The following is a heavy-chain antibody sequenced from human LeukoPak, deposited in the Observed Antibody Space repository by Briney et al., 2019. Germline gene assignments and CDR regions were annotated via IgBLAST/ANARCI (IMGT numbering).Heavy chain of an antibody. J-gene: IGHJ5*02. D-gene: IGHD3-22*01. CDR2: INSKTDGRTQ. V-gene: IGHV3-15*01. CDR1: GFTFYNAC. CDR3: TTLGNTMIVLAAVCFDP. Sequence: GGSLRLSCAASGFTFYNACVSWVRQAPGKGLEWVGRINSKTDGRTQDYAAPVNRRFTVSSDASKNTLYLQMNSLKSEDTAVYYCTTLGNTMIVLAAVCFDPWGEGTLVTVSS.